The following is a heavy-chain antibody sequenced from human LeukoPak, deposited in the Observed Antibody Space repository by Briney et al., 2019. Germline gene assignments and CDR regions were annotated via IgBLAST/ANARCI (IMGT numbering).Heavy chain of an antibody. CDR2: INPSGGST. CDR1: GYTFTSYY. Sequence: ASVKVSCKASGYTFTSYYMHWVRQAPGQGLEWMGIINPSGGSTSYAQKFQGRVTMTRDTSKNQFSLKLSSVTAADTAVYYCARFGGQVGTFVRYGYSYGYYFDYWGQGTLVTVSS. D-gene: IGHD5-18*01. J-gene: IGHJ4*02. V-gene: IGHV1-46*01. CDR3: ARFGGQVGTFVRYGYSYGYYFDY.